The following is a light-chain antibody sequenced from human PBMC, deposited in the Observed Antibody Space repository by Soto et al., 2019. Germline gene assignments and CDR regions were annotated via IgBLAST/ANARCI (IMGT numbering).Light chain of an antibody. CDR1: SSDVGGYNY. CDR3: NSYTNNNTFV. V-gene: IGLV2-14*01. Sequence: QSALTQPASVSGSSGQSITISCTGTSSDVGGYNYVSWFQQHPGKAPKLMIYEVSNRPSGVSNRFSGSRSGNTASLTISGLQSEDEAEYYCNSYTNNNTFVFGTGTKVTVL. J-gene: IGLJ1*01. CDR2: EVS.